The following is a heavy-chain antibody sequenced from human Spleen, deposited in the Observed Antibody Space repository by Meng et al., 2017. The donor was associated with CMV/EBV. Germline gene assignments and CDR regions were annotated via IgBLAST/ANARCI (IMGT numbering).Heavy chain of an antibody. V-gene: IGHV1-2*02. Sequence: YTFAGYHVHWVRRAPGQGLEWMGWSNPKTAATHYAQKFQGRVTMTTDTSISTAYMDLSRLRSDDTAVYFCARLLHVPYYDSSGYYDYWGQGTLVTVSS. D-gene: IGHD3-22*01. CDR1: YTFAGYH. CDR3: ARLLHVPYYDSSGYYDY. CDR2: SNPKTAAT. J-gene: IGHJ4*02.